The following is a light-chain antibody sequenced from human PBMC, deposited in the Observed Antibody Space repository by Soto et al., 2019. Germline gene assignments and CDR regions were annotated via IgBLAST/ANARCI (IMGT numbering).Light chain of an antibody. Sequence: DIQMTQSPSTLSASVGDRVTITGRASQSISSWLAWYQHKPGKAPKLLIYKASSLESGVPSRFSGSGSGTEFTLTISSLQPDDFATYYCQQYNSYPWTFGQGTKVEIK. V-gene: IGKV1-5*03. CDR3: QQYNSYPWT. CDR2: KAS. J-gene: IGKJ1*01. CDR1: QSISSW.